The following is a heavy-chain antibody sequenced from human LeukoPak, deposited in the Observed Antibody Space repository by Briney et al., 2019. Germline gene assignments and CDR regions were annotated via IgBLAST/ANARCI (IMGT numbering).Heavy chain of an antibody. CDR2: MSWDGEK. CDR3: AHNRGNFDF. Sequence: SGPTLVKPTETLTLTCSFSGFSLTTPGLSVDWIRQPPGKAPEWLGHMSWDGEKRYTPSLEGRLTFTRCPSNNRVVLTLVNLDPVDTATYFCAHNRGNFDFWGPGILVTVSS. CDR1: GFSLTTPGLS. J-gene: IGHJ4*02. V-gene: IGHV2-5*02.